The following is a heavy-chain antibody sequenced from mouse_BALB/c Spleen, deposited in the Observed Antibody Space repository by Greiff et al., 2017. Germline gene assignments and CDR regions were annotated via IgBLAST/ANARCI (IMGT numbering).Heavy chain of an antibody. Sequence: VQLQQSGAELVRPGVSVKISCKGSGYTFTDYAMHWVKQSHAKSLEWIGVISTYYGDASYNQKFKGKATMTVDKSSSTAYMELARLTSEDSAIYYCARPDYGSRGFAYWGQGTLVTVSA. D-gene: IGHD1-1*01. CDR1: GYTFTDYA. CDR3: ARPDYGSRGFAY. J-gene: IGHJ3*01. V-gene: IGHV1S137*01. CDR2: ISTYYGDA.